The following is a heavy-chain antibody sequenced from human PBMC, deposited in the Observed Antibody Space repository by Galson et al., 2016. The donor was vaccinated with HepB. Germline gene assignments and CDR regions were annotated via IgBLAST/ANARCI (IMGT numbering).Heavy chain of an antibody. Sequence: SVKVSCKASGDTFTGHGISWVRQAPGQGLEWMGWISGDNGNTNYVQKFQGRVTLTTDTSTSTAYMELRSLKSDDTAVYYCAYCSAGFCYHWGYFYYGLDGWGQWTTFTV. V-gene: IGHV1-18*04. CDR1: GDTFTGHG. J-gene: IGHJ6*02. CDR3: AYCSAGFCYHWGYFYYGLDG. D-gene: IGHD2-15*01. CDR2: ISGDNGNT.